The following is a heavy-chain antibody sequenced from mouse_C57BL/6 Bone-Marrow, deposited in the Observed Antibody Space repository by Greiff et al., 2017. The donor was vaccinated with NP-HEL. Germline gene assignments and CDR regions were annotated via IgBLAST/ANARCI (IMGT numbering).Heavy chain of an antibody. CDR2: ISSGGSYT. Sequence: EVKLMESGGDLVKPGGSLKLSCAASGFTFSSYGMSWVRQTPDKRLEWVATISSGGSYTYYPDSVKGRFTISRDNAKNTLYLQMSSLKSEDTAMYYCAREVYDFVNYAMDYWGQGTSVTVSS. J-gene: IGHJ4*01. CDR1: GFTFSSYG. D-gene: IGHD2-4*01. CDR3: AREVYDFVNYAMDY. V-gene: IGHV5-6*01.